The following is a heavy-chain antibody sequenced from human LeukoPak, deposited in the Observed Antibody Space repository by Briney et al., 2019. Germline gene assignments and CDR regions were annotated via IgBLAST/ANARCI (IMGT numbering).Heavy chain of an antibody. D-gene: IGHD3-10*01. Sequence: GGSLRLSCLVSGLTFRTYTMNWIRQAPGKGLEWVASMSFDGSDQFYADSVRGRFTISRDNSKNTLFLQMSSLRSDDTAVYYCARSLMRPYFDCWGQGTLVSVSS. CDR1: GLTFRTYT. V-gene: IGHV3-30*04. J-gene: IGHJ4*02. CDR2: MSFDGSDQ. CDR3: ARSLMRPYFDC.